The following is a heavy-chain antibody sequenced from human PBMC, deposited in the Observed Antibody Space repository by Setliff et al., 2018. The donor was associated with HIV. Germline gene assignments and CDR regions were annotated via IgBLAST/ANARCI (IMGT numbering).Heavy chain of an antibody. CDR2: ISRSSSNI. Sequence: GGSLRLSCAASGFTFSSYTMNWVRQAPGKGLEWVSSISRSSSNIYYADSVKGRFTISRDNAKNSLYLQMNSLRSEDTAVYYCARARAPSSSIGYYFDYWGQGTLVTVSS. J-gene: IGHJ4*02. D-gene: IGHD6-6*01. CDR1: GFTFSSYT. CDR3: ARARAPSSSIGYYFDY. V-gene: IGHV3-21*04.